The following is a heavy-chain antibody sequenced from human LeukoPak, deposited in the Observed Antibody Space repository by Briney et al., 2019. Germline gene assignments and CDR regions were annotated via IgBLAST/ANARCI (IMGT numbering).Heavy chain of an antibody. D-gene: IGHD5-18*01. CDR2: IYYSGST. CDR1: GGSISSYY. CDR3: ARERAQPLFYGMDV. Sequence: SETLSLTCTVSGGSISSYYWSWIRQPPGKGLEWIGYIYYSGSTNYNPSLKSRVTISVDTSKNQSSLKLSSVTAADTAVYYCARERAQPLFYGMDVWGQGTTVTVSS. J-gene: IGHJ6*02. V-gene: IGHV4-59*01.